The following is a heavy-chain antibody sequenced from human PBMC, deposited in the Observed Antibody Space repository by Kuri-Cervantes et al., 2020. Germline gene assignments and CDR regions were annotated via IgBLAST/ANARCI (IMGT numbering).Heavy chain of an antibody. V-gene: IGHV4-34*01. D-gene: IGHD3-22*01. Sequence: SETLSLTCAVYRGSFSGYYWSWIRQPPGKGLEWIGEINHSGSTNYNPSLKSRVTISVDTSKNQFSLKLSSVTAADTAVYYCARGRYDSSGYYLNYWGQGTLVTVSS. CDR3: ARGRYDSSGYYLNY. CDR2: INHSGST. CDR1: RGSFSGYY. J-gene: IGHJ4*02.